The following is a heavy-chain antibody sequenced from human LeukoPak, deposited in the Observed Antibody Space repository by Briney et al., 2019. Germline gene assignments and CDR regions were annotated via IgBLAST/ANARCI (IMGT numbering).Heavy chain of an antibody. Sequence: GASVKVSCKASGYTFASYDINWVRQATGQGLEWMGWMNPNSGNTGYAQKFQGRVTMTRNASISTAYMELSSLRSEDTAVYYCARAPTLPAAILGIGHRKRYYYYMDVWGKGTTVTVSS. D-gene: IGHD2-2*01. V-gene: IGHV1-8*01. J-gene: IGHJ6*03. CDR1: GYTFASYD. CDR2: MNPNSGNT. CDR3: ARAPTLPAAILGIGHRKRYYYYMDV.